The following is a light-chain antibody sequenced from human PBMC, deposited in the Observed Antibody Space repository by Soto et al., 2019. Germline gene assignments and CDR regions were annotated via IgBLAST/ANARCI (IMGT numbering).Light chain of an antibody. Sequence: DIQMTQSPSTLSASVGDRVTLTCRASQTISTRLAWYQQKPGKAPKLLIYGASSLQTGVPSRFSGSGSGTEFTLTISSLQPDDFATYYCQQYNSYSYTFGQGTKLEIK. V-gene: IGKV1-5*01. CDR2: GAS. CDR3: QQYNSYSYT. J-gene: IGKJ2*01. CDR1: QTISTR.